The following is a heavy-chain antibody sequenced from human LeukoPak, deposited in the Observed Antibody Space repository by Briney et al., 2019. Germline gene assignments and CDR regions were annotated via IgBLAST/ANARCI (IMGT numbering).Heavy chain of an antibody. J-gene: IGHJ5*02. Sequence: SETLSLTCIVFGGSISSSSCFWGWIRQPAGKGLEWIGSISHSGSTYYDPSLKSRVTISVDTSKNQFSLKLNSVTAADTAVYYCARTTEDCSSTSCYQYWFDPWGQGTLVTVSS. CDR2: ISHSGST. D-gene: IGHD2-2*01. CDR1: GGSISSSSCF. V-gene: IGHV4-39*07. CDR3: ARTTEDCSSTSCYQYWFDP.